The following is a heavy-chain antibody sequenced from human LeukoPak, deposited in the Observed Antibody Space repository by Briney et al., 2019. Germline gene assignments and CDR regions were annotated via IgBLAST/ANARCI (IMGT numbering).Heavy chain of an antibody. D-gene: IGHD2-2*01. J-gene: IGHJ4*02. CDR3: ARNIVVVPAAIAY. CDR1: GYTFTGYY. Sequence: AAVTVSFKASGYTFTGYYMHWVRQAPGQGLEWMGCINPNSGGTNYAQKFQGMVTMTRDTSISTAYMELSRLRSDDTAVYYCARNIVVVPAAIAYWGQGTLVTVSS. V-gene: IGHV1-2*02. CDR2: INPNSGGT.